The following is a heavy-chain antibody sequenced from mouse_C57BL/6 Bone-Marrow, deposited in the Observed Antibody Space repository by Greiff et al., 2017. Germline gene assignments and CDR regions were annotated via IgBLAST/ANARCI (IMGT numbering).Heavy chain of an antibody. J-gene: IGHJ4*01. CDR1: GYTFTSYW. CDR3: ESPIYYGAMDD. CDR2: INPSNGGT. D-gene: IGHD1-1*01. V-gene: IGHV1-53*01. Sequence: QVQLQQPGTELVKPRASVKLSCKASGYTFTSYWMHWVKQRPGQGLEWIGNINPSNGGTNYNEKFKSKATLTVDKSSSTAYMQLSSLTSEDAAVYYCESPIYYGAMDDWGQGTSVTVSS.